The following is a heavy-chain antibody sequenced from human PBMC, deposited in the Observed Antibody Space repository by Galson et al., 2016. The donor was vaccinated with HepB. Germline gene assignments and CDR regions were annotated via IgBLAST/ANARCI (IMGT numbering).Heavy chain of an antibody. V-gene: IGHV4-4*02. J-gene: IGHJ5*01. CDR2: IYHTGTT. CDR1: GASINSSNW. Sequence: SETLSLTCAVSGASINSSNWWTWVRQAPEKGLEWIGEIYHTGTTNNNPSLINRVTMSIDNSRNHFSLNLTSVTAADTAGYYCARASVVPGARMLFDSWGQGILVTVSS. CDR3: ARASVVPGARMLFDS. D-gene: IGHD2-2*01.